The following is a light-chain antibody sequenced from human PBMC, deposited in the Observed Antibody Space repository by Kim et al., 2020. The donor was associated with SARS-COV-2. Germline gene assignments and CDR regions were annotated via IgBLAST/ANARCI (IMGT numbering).Light chain of an antibody. Sequence: SNTISYTGTSSDVGGDSSVSWYQQHPGKAPKLVIYDVSNRPSGVSNRFSGSKSGNTASLTISGLQAEDEADYYCSSYTSSSTLVVFGGGTQLTVL. J-gene: IGLJ2*01. CDR2: DVS. CDR1: SSDVGGDSS. CDR3: SSYTSSSTLVV. V-gene: IGLV2-14*03.